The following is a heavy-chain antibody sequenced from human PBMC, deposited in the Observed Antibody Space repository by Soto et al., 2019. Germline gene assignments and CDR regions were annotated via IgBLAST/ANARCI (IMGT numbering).Heavy chain of an antibody. CDR2: INTNNGNT. D-gene: IGHD4-17*01. CDR1: GYTFISYG. V-gene: IGHV1-18*01. J-gene: IGHJ5*02. Sequence: GASVKVSCKASGYTFISYGISWVRQAPGQRLEWMGWINTNNGNTNYAQNLQARVTMTTDTATSTAYMELSSLRSDDTAVYFCARVSSRYDDYAYNWFDPWGQGTLVTVSS. CDR3: ARVSSRYDDYAYNWFDP.